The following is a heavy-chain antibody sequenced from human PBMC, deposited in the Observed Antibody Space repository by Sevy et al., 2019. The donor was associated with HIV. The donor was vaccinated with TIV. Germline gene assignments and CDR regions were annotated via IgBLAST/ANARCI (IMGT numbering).Heavy chain of an antibody. CDR1: GFTFTTYA. J-gene: IGHJ4*02. CDR2: ITGSGGAS. CDR3: VKARIVGSGWAGNFAY. D-gene: IGHD6-25*01. Sequence: GGSLRLSCAASGFTFTTYAMTWVRQGPRKGLEWVSSITGSGGASYYADSVKGRFTTSRDSSRNIVTLQMNGLRVEDTDVYYCVKARIVGSGWAGNFAYWGQGVMVTVSS. V-gene: IGHV3-23*01.